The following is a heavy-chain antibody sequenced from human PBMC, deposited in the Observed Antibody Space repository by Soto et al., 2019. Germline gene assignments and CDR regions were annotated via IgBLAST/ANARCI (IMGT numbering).Heavy chain of an antibody. J-gene: IGHJ4*02. Sequence: PGGSLRLSCSASGFIFSMFAMHWVRQAPGKGLEWVAVAPSDGSHIYYADPVKGRFTISRDNSKNMLYLQMNSLRPDDTAVYYCARTEISMLVIDSWGQGSLVTVSS. V-gene: IGHV3-30-3*01. CDR3: ARTEISMLVIDS. CDR1: GFIFSMFA. D-gene: IGHD3-22*01. CDR2: APSDGSHI.